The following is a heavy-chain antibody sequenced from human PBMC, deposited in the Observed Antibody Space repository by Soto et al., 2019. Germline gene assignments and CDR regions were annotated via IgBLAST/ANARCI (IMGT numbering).Heavy chain of an antibody. CDR2: IYHTGNT. J-gene: IGHJ4*02. V-gene: IGHV4-38-2*01. CDR1: GYSITRGYY. D-gene: IGHD3-22*01. CDR3: ARLGFYYDSSGYDY. Sequence: SETLSLSCAVSGYSITRGYYWGWIRQPPGKGLEWIGSIYHTGNTYYNPSLKSRVTISVDTSKDQFSLNLISVTAADTAVYYCARLGFYYDSSGYDYWGQGTLVTVSS.